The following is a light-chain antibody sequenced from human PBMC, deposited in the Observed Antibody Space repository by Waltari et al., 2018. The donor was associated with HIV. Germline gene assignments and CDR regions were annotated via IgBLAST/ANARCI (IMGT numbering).Light chain of an antibody. J-gene: IGKJ5*01. CDR3: QQSYSIPIT. V-gene: IGKV1-39*01. CDR2: AAS. CDR1: QSISTY. Sequence: DIQMTQSPSSLSASVGDRVTITCRASQSISTYLNWYLQKPGKAPKLLIYAASSLLSGVPSRFSGSGSGTDFTLTNSSLQPEDFATYYCQQSYSIPITFGQGTRLEIK.